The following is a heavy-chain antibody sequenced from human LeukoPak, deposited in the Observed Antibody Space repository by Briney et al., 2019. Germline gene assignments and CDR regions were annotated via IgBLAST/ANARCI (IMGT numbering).Heavy chain of an antibody. D-gene: IGHD2-2*02. Sequence: ASVKVSCKASGYTFTSYYMHWVRQAPGQGLEWMGIINPSGGSTSYAQKFQGSVTMTRDTSTSTVYMELSSLRSEDTAVYYCARDLVVVPAAIGNWFDPWGQGTLVTVSS. V-gene: IGHV1-46*03. CDR3: ARDLVVVPAAIGNWFDP. CDR2: INPSGGST. J-gene: IGHJ5*02. CDR1: GYTFTSYY.